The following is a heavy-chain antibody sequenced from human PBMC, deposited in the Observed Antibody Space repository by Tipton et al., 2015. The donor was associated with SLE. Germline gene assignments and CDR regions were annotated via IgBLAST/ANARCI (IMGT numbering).Heavy chain of an antibody. Sequence: QSGAEVKKPGSSVKVSCKASGGTFSSYAISWVRQAPGQGLEWMGGIIPIFGTTNYAQKFQDRVTITADESTSTAYMELRSLRSDDTAVYYCARVRDDFWSGPFDYWGQGTLVTVSS. CDR1: GGTFSSYA. V-gene: IGHV1-69*01. CDR3: ARVRDDFWSGPFDY. J-gene: IGHJ4*02. D-gene: IGHD3-3*01. CDR2: IIPIFGTT.